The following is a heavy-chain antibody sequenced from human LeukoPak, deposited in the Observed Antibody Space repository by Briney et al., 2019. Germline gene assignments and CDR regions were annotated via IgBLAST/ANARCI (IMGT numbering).Heavy chain of an antibody. V-gene: IGHV1-8*01. CDR1: GYTFTSYD. CDR2: MNPNSGNT. CDR3: ATGRAVPYYFDY. Sequence: ASVKVSCKASGYTFTSYDINWVRQATGQGPEWMGWMNPNSGNTGYAQKFQGRVTMTRNTSIITAYMELSSLRSEDTAVYYCATGRAVPYYFDYWGQGTLVTVSS. J-gene: IGHJ4*02. D-gene: IGHD6-19*01.